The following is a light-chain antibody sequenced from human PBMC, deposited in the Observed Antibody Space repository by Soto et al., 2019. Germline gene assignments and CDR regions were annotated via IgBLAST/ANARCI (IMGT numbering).Light chain of an antibody. V-gene: IGKV3-11*01. Sequence: EIVLTQSPDTLSLSPGERATLSCRTSQTIRGLLNWYQQRPGQAPRLLIYDTSNRATDIPARFSGSGSGTDFILTISSLDPEDFGVYFCQQRHNWPITFGQGTRLDIK. CDR2: DTS. J-gene: IGKJ5*01. CDR3: QQRHNWPIT. CDR1: QTIRGL.